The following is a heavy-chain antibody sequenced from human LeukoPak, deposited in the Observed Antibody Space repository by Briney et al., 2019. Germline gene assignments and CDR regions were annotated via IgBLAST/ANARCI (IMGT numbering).Heavy chain of an antibody. D-gene: IGHD2-2*02. CDR3: AKVLGGYCSSTSCYTFDY. CDR1: GFTLSSYG. J-gene: IGHJ4*02. CDR2: IRYDGSNK. V-gene: IGHV3-30*02. Sequence: GGSLRLSCAASGFTLSSYGMHWVRQAPGKGLEWVAFIRYDGSNKYYADSVKGRFTISRDNSKNTLYLRMNSLRAEDTAVYYCAKVLGGYCSSTSCYTFDYWGQGTLVTVSS.